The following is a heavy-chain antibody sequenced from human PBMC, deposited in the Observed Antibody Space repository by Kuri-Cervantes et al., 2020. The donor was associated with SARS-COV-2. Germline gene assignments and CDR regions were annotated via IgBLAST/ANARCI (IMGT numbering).Heavy chain of an antibody. CDR2: IHPNSGGT. CDR1: GYTFTGYY. J-gene: IGHJ6*02. V-gene: IGHV1-2*04. CDR3: ARASVRGIIITYHSYGMDV. D-gene: IGHD3-10*01. Sequence: ASVKVSCKASGYTFTGYYMHWVRQAPGQGLEWMGWIHPNSGGTNYAQKFQGWVTMTRDTSISTAYMELSRLRSDDTAVYYCARASVRGIIITYHSYGMDVWGQGTTVTVSS.